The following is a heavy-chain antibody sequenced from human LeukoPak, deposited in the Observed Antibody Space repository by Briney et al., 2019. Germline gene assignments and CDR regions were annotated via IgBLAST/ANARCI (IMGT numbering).Heavy chain of an antibody. J-gene: IGHJ4*02. CDR2: ILYDGSNE. D-gene: IGHD5-12*01. Sequence: GRALRLSCAASGFSFSSYAMHGVRQAPGGGREGGAVILYDGSNEYYADSVKGRLTISRDNSKSTLYLQMNSLRGEDTAVYYCARATGSGYDLGLYYFDDWGQGTLVTVSS. CDR1: GFSFSSYA. CDR3: ARATGSGYDLGLYYFDD. V-gene: IGHV3-30*04.